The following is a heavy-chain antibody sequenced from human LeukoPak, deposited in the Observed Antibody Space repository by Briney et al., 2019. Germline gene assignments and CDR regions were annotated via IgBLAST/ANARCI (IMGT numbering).Heavy chain of an antibody. V-gene: IGHV3-49*04. J-gene: IGHJ4*02. Sequence: PGGSLRLSCAASGFTFSSYWMSWVRQAPGKGLEWVGFIRSKAYGGTTEYSASVKCRFTISRDDSKSIAYLQMNRLKTEDTAVYYCTRDTFMTTPHYEGYWGQGTLVTVSS. D-gene: IGHD3-16*01. CDR3: TRDTFMTTPHYEGY. CDR2: IRSKAYGGTT. CDR1: GFTFSSYW.